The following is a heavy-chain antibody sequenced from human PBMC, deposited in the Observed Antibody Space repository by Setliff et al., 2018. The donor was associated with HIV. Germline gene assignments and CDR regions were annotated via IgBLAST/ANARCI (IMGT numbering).Heavy chain of an antibody. Sequence: PGGSLRLSCAASGFTFSSYGMHWVRQAPGKGLEWVAVIWYDGSNKYYADSVKGRFTISRDNSKNTLYLQMNGLRAEDTAVYYCAKDGGAAAVGNYFDYWGQGTLVTVSS. CDR3: AKDGGAAAVGNYFDY. CDR2: IWYDGSNK. V-gene: IGHV3-33*06. J-gene: IGHJ4*02. D-gene: IGHD6-13*01. CDR1: GFTFSSYG.